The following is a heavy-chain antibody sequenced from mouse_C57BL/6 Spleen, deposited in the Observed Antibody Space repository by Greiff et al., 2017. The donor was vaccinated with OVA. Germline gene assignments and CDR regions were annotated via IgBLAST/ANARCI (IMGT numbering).Heavy chain of an antibody. V-gene: IGHV1-64*01. CDR2: IHPNSGST. CDR3: AREDYYGSSYGDFDV. D-gene: IGHD1-1*01. Sequence: QVQLQQPGAELVKPGASVKLSCKASGYTFTSYWMHWVKQRPGQGLEWIGMIHPNSGSTNYNEKFKSKATLTVDKSSSTAYMQLSSLTSEDSAVYDCAREDYYGSSYGDFDVWGTGTTVTVSS. CDR1: GYTFTSYW. J-gene: IGHJ1*03.